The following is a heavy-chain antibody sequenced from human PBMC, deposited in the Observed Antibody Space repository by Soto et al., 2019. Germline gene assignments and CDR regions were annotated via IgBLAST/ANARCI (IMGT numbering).Heavy chain of an antibody. V-gene: IGHV4-34*01. CDR1: GGSFSGYF. CDR3: ARGNKPAPDQYFQH. Sequence: QVQLQQWGAGLLKPSETLSLTCAVYGGSFSGYFWSWIRQPPGKGLEWIGEINHSGSTNYNPSLKSRVTISVDTSKNQFSLNLSSVTAADTAVYYCARGNKPAPDQYFQHWGQGTLVTVSS. J-gene: IGHJ1*01. CDR2: INHSGST.